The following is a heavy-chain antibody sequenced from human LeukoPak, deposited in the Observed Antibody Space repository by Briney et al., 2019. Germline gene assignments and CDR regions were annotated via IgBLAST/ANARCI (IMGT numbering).Heavy chain of an antibody. Sequence: GGSLRLSCAASGFTFSSYSMNWVRQAPGKGLEWVSSISSSSYIYYADSVKGRFTISRDNAKNSLYLQMNSLRAGDTAVYYCARSDCSSTSCSSKGGYYNYYMDVWGKGSTVTVSS. V-gene: IGHV3-21*01. CDR2: ISSSSYI. D-gene: IGHD2-2*01. CDR1: GFTFSSYS. J-gene: IGHJ6*03. CDR3: ARSDCSSTSCSSKGGYYNYYMDV.